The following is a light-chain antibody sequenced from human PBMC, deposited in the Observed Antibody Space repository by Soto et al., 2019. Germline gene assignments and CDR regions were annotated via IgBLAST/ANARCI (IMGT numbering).Light chain of an antibody. CDR1: QSVSSY. CDR3: QQRSNWPRT. V-gene: IGKV3-11*01. Sequence: EIVLTQSPATLSLSPGERATLSCRASQSVSSYLAWYQQKPGQAPRLLIYDASNRATGIPARFSGSGSGKDLTLTISSLEPEDFSVYYCQQRSNWPRTFGEGTKLEIK. CDR2: DAS. J-gene: IGKJ2*01.